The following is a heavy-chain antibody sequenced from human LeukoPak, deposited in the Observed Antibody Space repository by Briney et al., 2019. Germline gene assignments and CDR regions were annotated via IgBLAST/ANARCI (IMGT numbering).Heavy chain of an antibody. CDR2: IYYSWSS. D-gene: IGHD3-10*01. CDR1: GGSISSSSYY. J-gene: IGHJ4*02. Sequence: PSETLSLTCTVSGGSISSSSYYWGWIRQPPGKGLEWIATIYYSWSSYYNPSLKSRVTISVDTSKNQFSLKLSSVTAADTAVYYCARLAQGSGTYGFDYWGQGTLVTVSS. CDR3: ARLAQGSGTYGFDY. V-gene: IGHV4-39*01.